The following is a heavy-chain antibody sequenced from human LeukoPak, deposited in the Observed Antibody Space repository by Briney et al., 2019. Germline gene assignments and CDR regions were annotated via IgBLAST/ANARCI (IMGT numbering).Heavy chain of an antibody. CDR3: AREGSGVAGHFDY. V-gene: IGHV3-21*01. CDR1: GFTFSSYR. CDR2: ISSSSSYI. Sequence: PGGSLRLSCAASGFTFSSYRMNWVRRAPGKGLEWVLSISSSSSYIYYADSVKGRFTISRDNAKNSLYLQMNSLRAEDTAVYYCAREGSGVAGHFDYWGQGTLVTVSS. D-gene: IGHD6-19*01. J-gene: IGHJ4*02.